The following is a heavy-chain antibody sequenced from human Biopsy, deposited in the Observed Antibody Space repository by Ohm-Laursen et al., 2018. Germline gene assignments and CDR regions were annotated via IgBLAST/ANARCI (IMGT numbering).Heavy chain of an antibody. D-gene: IGHD4-11*01. CDR3: ARSNGYGDYRFDD. CDR2: ISYTGDT. J-gene: IGHJ4*02. Sequence: GTLSLTCTVSGDSISSDFWSWIRQTPRKGLEWIGYISYTGDTNYNPSLESRITISLDTSKNQFSLMLSSVTAADTAVYYCARSNGYGDYRFDDWGQGTLVTVAS. CDR1: GDSISSDF. V-gene: IGHV4-59*01.